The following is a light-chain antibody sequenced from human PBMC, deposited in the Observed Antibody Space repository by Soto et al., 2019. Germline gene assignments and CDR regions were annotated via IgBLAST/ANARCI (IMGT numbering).Light chain of an antibody. CDR3: SSYTTSSTLLYV. CDR1: SSDVGGYNS. V-gene: IGLV2-14*01. CDR2: EVS. J-gene: IGLJ1*01. Sequence: QSALTQPASVSGSPGQSITISCTGTSSDVGGYNSVSWYQPHPGKAPKLMIYEVSNRPSGVSNRFSGSKSGNTASLTISGLQAEDEADDYCSSYTTSSTLLYVFGTGTKVTVL.